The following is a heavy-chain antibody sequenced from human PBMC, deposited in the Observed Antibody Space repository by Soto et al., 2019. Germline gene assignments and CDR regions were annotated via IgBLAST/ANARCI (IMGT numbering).Heavy chain of an antibody. Sequence: QVQLVQSGAEVKRPGSSVKVSCKASGNIFTSYTVSWVRRAPGQGLEWMGRIIPLLGMVNYAQKFQGRVTITADKSTNTVYMEVSSLRSEDTAVYSCARAGDYGGDAFDIWGQGTMVTVSS. J-gene: IGHJ3*02. V-gene: IGHV1-69*02. CDR1: GNIFTSYT. CDR3: ARAGDYGGDAFDI. CDR2: IIPLLGMV. D-gene: IGHD4-17*01.